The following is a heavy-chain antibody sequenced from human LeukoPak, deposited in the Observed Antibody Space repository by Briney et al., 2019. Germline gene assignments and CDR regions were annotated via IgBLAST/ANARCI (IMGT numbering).Heavy chain of an antibody. J-gene: IGHJ4*02. CDR3: ARRGGGIAED. CDR1: GYSFPSYW. D-gene: IGHD6-13*01. CDR2: LYPGDSDT. Sequence: GESLQISCQGSGYSFPSYWIGWVRQMPGKGLEWMGILYPGDSDTTYSPSFQGQVTISVDKSISTAYLQWSSLKASDTAMYYCARRGGGIAEDWGQGTLVTVSS. V-gene: IGHV5-51*01.